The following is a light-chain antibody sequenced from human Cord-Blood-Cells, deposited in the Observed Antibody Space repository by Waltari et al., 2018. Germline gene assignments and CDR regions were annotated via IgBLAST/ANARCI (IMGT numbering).Light chain of an antibody. CDR3: SSYTSSSTWV. J-gene: IGLJ3*02. Sequence: QSALTQPRSVSESPGQSLTISCTGTSSDVGGYNYVSWYQQHPGKAPKLMIYDVSKRPSGVSNRFSGSKSGNTASLTISGLQAEDEADYYCSSYTSSSTWVFGGGTKLTVL. CDR2: DVS. CDR1: SSDVGGYNY. V-gene: IGLV2-14*01.